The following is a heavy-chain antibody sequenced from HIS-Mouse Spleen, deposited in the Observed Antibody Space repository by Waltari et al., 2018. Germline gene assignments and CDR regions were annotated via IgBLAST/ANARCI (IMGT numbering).Heavy chain of an antibody. V-gene: IGHV4-39*07. CDR2: IYYSGRT. J-gene: IGHJ2*01. CDR1: GGSISSSSYY. D-gene: IGHD6-13*01. Sequence: QLQLQESGPGLVKPSETLSLTCTVSGGSISSSSYYWGWIRQPPGKGLEWIGSIYYSGRTYYNPSLTSRVTISVDTSKNPFSLKLSSVTAADTAVYYCAREIPYSSSWYDWYFDLWGRGTLVTVSS. CDR3: AREIPYSSSWYDWYFDL.